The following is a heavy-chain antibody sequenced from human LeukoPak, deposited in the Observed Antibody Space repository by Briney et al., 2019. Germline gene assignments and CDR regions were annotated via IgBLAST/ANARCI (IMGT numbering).Heavy chain of an antibody. D-gene: IGHD2-2*01. Sequence: SETLSLTCTVSGGSISSGDYYWSWIRQPPGKGLEWIGYIYYSGSTNYNPSLKSRVTISVDTSKNQFSLKLSSVTAADTAVYYCASATVVPAAIPRQNYYYYGMDVWGQGTTVTVSS. CDR1: GGSISSGDYY. V-gene: IGHV4-61*08. CDR2: IYYSGST. CDR3: ASATVVPAAIPRQNYYYYGMDV. J-gene: IGHJ6*02.